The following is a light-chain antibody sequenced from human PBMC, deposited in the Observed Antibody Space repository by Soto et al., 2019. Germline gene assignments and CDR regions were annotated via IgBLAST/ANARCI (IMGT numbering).Light chain of an antibody. CDR1: SSNIGSNT. Sequence: QPVLTQPPSASGTPGQRVTISCSGSSSNIGSNTVNWYQQLPGTAPKLLIYSNNQRPSGVPDRFSGSKSGTSASLAISGLQSEDEADYYCAAWDDSLNGVVFGGGTKLTVI. CDR2: SNN. CDR3: AAWDDSLNGVV. J-gene: IGLJ2*01. V-gene: IGLV1-44*01.